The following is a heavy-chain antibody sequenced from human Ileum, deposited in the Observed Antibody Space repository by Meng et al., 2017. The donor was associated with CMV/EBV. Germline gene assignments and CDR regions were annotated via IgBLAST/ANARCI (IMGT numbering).Heavy chain of an antibody. D-gene: IGHD3-16*01. Sequence: CCKASGGTFSTHAINWVRQAPGQGVEWMGGISPIFGTAKYTQRFQGRVTITTDESTRTAYMELSSLRSEDTAVYYCARGRVLGAAHYWGQGTLVTVSS. V-gene: IGHV1-69*05. J-gene: IGHJ4*02. CDR2: ISPIFGTA. CDR1: GGTFSTHA. CDR3: ARGRVLGAAHY.